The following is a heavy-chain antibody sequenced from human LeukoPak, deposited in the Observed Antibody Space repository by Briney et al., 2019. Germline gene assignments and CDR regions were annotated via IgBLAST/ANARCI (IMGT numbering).Heavy chain of an antibody. Sequence: GGSLRLSCAASGFASSSFAMGWVRQAPGKGLEWVSAISGSGGSTYYADSVKGRFTISRDNSKNTLHLQMNGLRAEDTAVYYCANGDKKRITMVRGVMQPFDYWGQGTLVTVSS. J-gene: IGHJ4*02. CDR1: GFASSSFA. D-gene: IGHD3-10*01. V-gene: IGHV3-23*01. CDR3: ANGDKKRITMVRGVMQPFDY. CDR2: ISGSGGST.